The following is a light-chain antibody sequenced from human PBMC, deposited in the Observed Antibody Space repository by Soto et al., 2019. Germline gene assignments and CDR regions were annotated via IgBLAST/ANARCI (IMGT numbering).Light chain of an antibody. CDR3: QQYGSSRWT. Sequence: IVLTQSPSTLSLSPGERATLSCRASQRVSSYLAWYQQKPGQAPRLLIYGASSRATGIPDRFSGSGSGTDFTLTISRLEPEDFAVYYCQQYGSSRWTFGQGTKVDIK. CDR1: QRVSSY. CDR2: GAS. J-gene: IGKJ1*01. V-gene: IGKV3-20*01.